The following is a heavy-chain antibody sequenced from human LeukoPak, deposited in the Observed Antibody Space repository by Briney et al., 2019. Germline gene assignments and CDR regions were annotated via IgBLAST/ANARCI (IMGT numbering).Heavy chain of an antibody. V-gene: IGHV3-21*01. J-gene: IGHJ4*02. Sequence: PGGSLRLSCAASGFTFNSYSMNWVRQAPGKGLEWVSSISSSSSYIYYADSVKGRFTISRDNAKNSLHLQMNSLRAEDTAVYYCAKNYYVSSGLFDYWGQGTLVIVSS. D-gene: IGHD3-22*01. CDR3: AKNYYVSSGLFDY. CDR2: ISSSSSYI. CDR1: GFTFNSYS.